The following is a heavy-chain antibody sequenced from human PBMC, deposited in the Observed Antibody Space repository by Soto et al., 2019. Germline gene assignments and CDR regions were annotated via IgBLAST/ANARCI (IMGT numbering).Heavy chain of an antibody. Sequence: ASVKVSCKSSGYTFTSLGINWVRQAPGQGLEWLGWISTYNGNTDYAQKVQGRVSMTTDTSTTTAYMELRSLRSDDTAVYYCAISTSLMNSGWQLIYYCGQETLVTVSS. J-gene: IGHJ4*02. CDR1: GYTFTSLG. D-gene: IGHD6-19*01. V-gene: IGHV1-18*01. CDR2: ISTYNGNT. CDR3: AISTSLMNSGWQLIYY.